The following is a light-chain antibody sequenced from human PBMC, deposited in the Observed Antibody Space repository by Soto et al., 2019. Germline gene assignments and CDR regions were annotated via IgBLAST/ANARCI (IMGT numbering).Light chain of an antibody. CDR1: SSNIGSNY. Sequence: QSVLTQPPSASGTPGQRVAISCSGSSSNIGSNYVFWYQQLPGAAPKLLIYRSDQRPSGVPDRFSGSTSGTSASLAISGLRSEDEAEYHCAAWDDSLMGPVFGGGTKLTVL. V-gene: IGLV1-47*01. J-gene: IGLJ2*01. CDR2: RSD. CDR3: AAWDDSLMGPV.